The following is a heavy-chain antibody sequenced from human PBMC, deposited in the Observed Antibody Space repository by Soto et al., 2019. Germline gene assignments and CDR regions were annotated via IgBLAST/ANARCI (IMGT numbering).Heavy chain of an antibody. V-gene: IGHV3-11*01. CDR2: ISSRGTTV. CDR3: ARERMIYYGSGNNV. CDR1: GFTFSDYY. Sequence: GGSLRLSCAASGFTFSDYYMSWIRQAPGKGLEWVSYISSRGTTVYYADSVKGRFTISRDNAKNSVYLQMSSLRAEDTAVYFCARERMIYYGSGNNVWGKGTTVTVSS. J-gene: IGHJ6*04. D-gene: IGHD3-10*01.